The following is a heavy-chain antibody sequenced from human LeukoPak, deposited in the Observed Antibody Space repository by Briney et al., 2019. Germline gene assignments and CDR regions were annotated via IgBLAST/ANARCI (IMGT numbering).Heavy chain of an antibody. Sequence: GGSLRLSCVASGFTFSNTWMSWVRQAPGKGLEWVSSISSSSSYIYYADSVKGRFTISRDNAKNSLYLQMNSLRAEDTAVYYCARVVVPASFDYWGQGTLVTVSS. D-gene: IGHD2-2*01. CDR3: ARVVVPASFDY. J-gene: IGHJ4*02. CDR1: GFTFSNTW. CDR2: ISSSSSYI. V-gene: IGHV3-21*01.